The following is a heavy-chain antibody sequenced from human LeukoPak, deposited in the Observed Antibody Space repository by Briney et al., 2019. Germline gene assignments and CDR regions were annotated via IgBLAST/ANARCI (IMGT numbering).Heavy chain of an antibody. Sequence: GGSLRLSCAASGFTFSDYAMSWVRQAPGKGLEWVSRISGSGGSTHYADSVKGRFTISRDNSKNTLYLQMNSLRAEDTAVYYCAKDRVYMARGLTPFDYWGQGTLVTVYS. V-gene: IGHV3-23*01. CDR3: AKDRVYMARGLTPFDY. CDR1: GFTFSDYA. CDR2: ISGSGGST. D-gene: IGHD3-10*01. J-gene: IGHJ4*02.